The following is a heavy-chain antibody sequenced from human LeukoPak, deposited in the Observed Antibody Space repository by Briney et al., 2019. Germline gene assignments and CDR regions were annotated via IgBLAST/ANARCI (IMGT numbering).Heavy chain of an antibody. D-gene: IGHD2-15*01. CDR2: ISAYNGNT. V-gene: IGHV1-18*04. Sequence: ASVKVSCKASGYTFTSYGISWVRQAPGQGLEWMGWISAYNGNTNYAQKLQGRVTMTTDTSMSTAYMELRSLRSDDTAVYYCARVGYCSGGSCYPSYFQHWGQGTLVTVSS. CDR3: ARVGYCSGGSCYPSYFQH. CDR1: GYTFTSYG. J-gene: IGHJ1*01.